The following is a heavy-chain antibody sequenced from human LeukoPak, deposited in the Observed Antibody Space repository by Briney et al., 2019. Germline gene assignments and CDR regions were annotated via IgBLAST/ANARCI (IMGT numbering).Heavy chain of an antibody. Sequence: PGGSLRLSCVASGFTFSSYGMGWVRQAPGKGLDWVSSISGSGGSTYYADSVKGRFTISRDNAKNSLYLQMNSLRAEDTALCYCARATRYSSGFYYYMDVWGKGTTVTVSS. D-gene: IGHD6-19*01. CDR1: GFTFSSYG. J-gene: IGHJ6*03. CDR2: ISGSGGST. CDR3: ARATRYSSGFYYYMDV. V-gene: IGHV3-23*01.